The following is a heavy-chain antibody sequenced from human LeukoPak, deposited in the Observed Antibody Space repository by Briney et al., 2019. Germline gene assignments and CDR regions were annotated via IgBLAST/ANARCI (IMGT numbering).Heavy chain of an antibody. CDR2: ISSSSSYI. V-gene: IGHV3-21*04. CDR3: ARAIAAAGTGVNY. J-gene: IGHJ4*02. CDR1: GLTFGSYS. Sequence: GGSLRLSCAASGLTFGSYSMTWVRQAPGKGLEWVSSISSSSSYIYYADSVKGRFTISRDNAKNSLYLQMNSLRAEDTAVYYCARAIAAAGTGVNYWGQGTLVTVSS. D-gene: IGHD6-13*01.